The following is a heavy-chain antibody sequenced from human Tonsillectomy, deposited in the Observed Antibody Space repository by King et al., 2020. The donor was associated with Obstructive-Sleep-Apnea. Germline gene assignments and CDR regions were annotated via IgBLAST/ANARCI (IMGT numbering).Heavy chain of an antibody. CDR3: AREVTATDDYFDY. V-gene: IGHV3-11*01. D-gene: IGHD2-21*02. CDR2: ISSRGGTI. CDR1: GFTFSDYF. Sequence: QLVQSGGGLVNPGGSLRLSCAASGFTFSDYFMSWIRQAPGKGLEWVSYISSRGGTIYYADSVKGRFTISRDNAKNSLYLQMNSLSAEDTAVYFCAREVTATDDYFDYWGQGTLVTVSS. J-gene: IGHJ4*02.